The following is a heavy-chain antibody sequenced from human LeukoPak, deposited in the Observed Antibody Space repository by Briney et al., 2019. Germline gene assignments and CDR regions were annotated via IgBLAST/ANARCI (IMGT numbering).Heavy chain of an antibody. J-gene: IGHJ4*02. Sequence: SETLSLTCAVYGGSFSGYYWSWIRQPPGKGLEWIGEINHSGSTNYNPSLKSRVTISVDTSKNQFSLKLSSVTAADTAVYYCARGFRSSWAPFDYWGQGTQVTVSS. V-gene: IGHV4-34*01. CDR2: INHSGST. D-gene: IGHD6-13*01. CDR3: ARGFRSSWAPFDY. CDR1: GGSFSGYY.